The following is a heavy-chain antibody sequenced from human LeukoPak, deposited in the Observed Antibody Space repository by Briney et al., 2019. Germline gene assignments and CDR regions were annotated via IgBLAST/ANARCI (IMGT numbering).Heavy chain of an antibody. CDR3: ARGDFWSGLHYYMDV. D-gene: IGHD3-3*01. J-gene: IGHJ6*03. V-gene: IGHV1-8*03. CDR2: MNPNSGNT. Sequence: GASVKVSFKASGYTFTSYDINWVRQATGQGLEWMGWMNPNSGNTGYAQKFQGRVTITKNTSISTAYMELSSLRSEDTAVYYCARGDFWSGLHYYMDVWGKGTTVTVSS. CDR1: GYTFTSYD.